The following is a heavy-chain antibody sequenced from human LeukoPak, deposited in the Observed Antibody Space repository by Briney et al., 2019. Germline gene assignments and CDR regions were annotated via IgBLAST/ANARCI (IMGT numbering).Heavy chain of an antibody. CDR2: ISSTSSTI. D-gene: IGHD3-22*01. V-gene: IGHV3-48*04. CDR3: ARLYYYDSTCYYYP. Sequence: GGSLRLSCAASGFTFSSYSVSWVRQAPGKGRAGVSYISSTSSTIYYADSVKGRFTISRDNAKNSLYLQMNRLRAEDTAVYYCARLYYYDSTCYYYPWGQGTQVTVSS. CDR1: GFTFSSYS. J-gene: IGHJ5*02.